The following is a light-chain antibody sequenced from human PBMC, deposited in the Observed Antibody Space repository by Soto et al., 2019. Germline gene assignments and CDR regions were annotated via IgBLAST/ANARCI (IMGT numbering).Light chain of an antibody. V-gene: IGLV2-14*02. Sequence: QSVLTQPASVSGSPGQSITISCTGGSSDVGNYNRVSWYRQHPGKAPQLMIYEVKNRPSGVSNRFSGSKSGNTASLTISGLQAEDGADYFCSSLTTSDTWVIGGGTKVTVL. CDR2: EVK. CDR3: SSLTTSDTWV. CDR1: SSDVGNYNR. J-gene: IGLJ3*02.